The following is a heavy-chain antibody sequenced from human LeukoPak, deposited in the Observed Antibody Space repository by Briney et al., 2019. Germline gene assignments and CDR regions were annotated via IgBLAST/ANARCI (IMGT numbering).Heavy chain of an antibody. Sequence: GGSLRLSCAASGVTFSSYSMNCVRQAPGKGLEWVSSISSSSSYIYYADSVKGRFTISRDNAKNSLYLQVNSLRAEDTAVYYCAREIALAGLNDYWGQGTLVTVSS. J-gene: IGHJ4*02. V-gene: IGHV3-21*01. CDR1: GVTFSSYS. D-gene: IGHD6-19*01. CDR2: ISSSSSYI. CDR3: AREIALAGLNDY.